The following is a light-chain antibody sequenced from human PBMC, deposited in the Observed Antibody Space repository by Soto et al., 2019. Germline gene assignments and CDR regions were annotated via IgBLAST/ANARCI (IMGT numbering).Light chain of an antibody. CDR2: GAS. CDR3: QQYGSSRT. J-gene: IGKJ1*01. V-gene: IGKV3-20*01. Sequence: EIVLTQFPGTLSLSHGERATLSCRASQSVGSNYLAWYQQRPGQPPNLLIFGASHRAPDIPDRFSGSGSGTDFTLTISRLEPEDFAVYYCQQYGSSRTFGQGTKVDIK. CDR1: QSVGSNY.